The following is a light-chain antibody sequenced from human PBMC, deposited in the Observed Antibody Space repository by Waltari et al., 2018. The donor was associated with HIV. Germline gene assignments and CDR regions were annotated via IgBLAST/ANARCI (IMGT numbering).Light chain of an antibody. Sequence: QSALTQPRSVSGSPGQSVTISCTGTSSDVGGYNYVSWYQHHPGKAPKFMIYDVTKRPSGVRDRFSGSKSGNTASLTISGLQAEDEADYYCCSYAGRYTYVFGTGTKVTVL. CDR1: SSDVGGYNY. V-gene: IGLV2-11*01. CDR3: CSYAGRYTYV. J-gene: IGLJ1*01. CDR2: DVT.